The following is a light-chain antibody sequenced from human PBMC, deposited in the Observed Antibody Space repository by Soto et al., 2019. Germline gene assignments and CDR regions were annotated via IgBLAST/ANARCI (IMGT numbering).Light chain of an antibody. CDR2: EAS. V-gene: IGKV1-5*01. CDR1: QTISSW. J-gene: IGKJ1*01. Sequence: DIQMTQSPSTLSGSVGDRVTITCRASQTISSWLAWYQQKPGKAPKVLIYEASSLQSGVPSRFSGSGSGTELTLTISSLQPADSATYYCQHYSLYSPWTFGQGTKVDIK. CDR3: QHYSLYSPWT.